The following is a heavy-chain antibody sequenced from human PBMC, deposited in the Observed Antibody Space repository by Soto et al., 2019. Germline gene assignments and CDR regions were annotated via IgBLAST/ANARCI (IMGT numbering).Heavy chain of an antibody. CDR2: IIPIFGTA. V-gene: IGHV1-69*13. J-gene: IGHJ4*02. Sequence: GGSVQVSCKASGGTFSSYAISWVRQAPGQGLEWMGGIIPIFGTANYAQKFQGRVTITADESTSTAYMELSSLRSEDTAVYYCARDLGYSYGAFDYCGQGSLGTV. CDR1: GGTFSSYA. D-gene: IGHD5-18*01. CDR3: ARDLGYSYGAFDY.